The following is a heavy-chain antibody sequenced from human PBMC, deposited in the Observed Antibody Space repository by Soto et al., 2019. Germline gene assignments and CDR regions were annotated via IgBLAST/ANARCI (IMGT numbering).Heavy chain of an antibody. V-gene: IGHV3-30*03. CDR2: ISYDGSNK. CDR3: ATHGDYGGNYFDY. Sequence: QVQLVESGGGVVQPGRSLRLSCAASGFTFSSYGMHWVRQAPGKGLEWVAVISYDGSNKYYADSVKGRFTISRDNSKNTLYLQMNSLGAEDTAVYYCATHGDYGGNYFDYWGQGTLVTVSS. D-gene: IGHD4-17*01. J-gene: IGHJ4*02. CDR1: GFTFSSYG.